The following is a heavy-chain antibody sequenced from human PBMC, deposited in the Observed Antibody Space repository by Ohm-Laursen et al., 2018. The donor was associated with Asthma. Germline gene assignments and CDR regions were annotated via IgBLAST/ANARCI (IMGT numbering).Heavy chain of an antibody. CDR3: ARERWLLLLIADY. J-gene: IGHJ4*02. CDR2: ISYDGRKE. Sequence: SLRLSCSASGFTFNRHGMHWVRQAPGNGLEWVALISYDGRKEYYADSLQGRFTISRDNSKNTVYLQMNSLRSEDTGVYYCARERWLLLLIADYWGQGTQVTVSS. V-gene: IGHV3-30*03. D-gene: IGHD3-22*01. CDR1: GFTFNRHG.